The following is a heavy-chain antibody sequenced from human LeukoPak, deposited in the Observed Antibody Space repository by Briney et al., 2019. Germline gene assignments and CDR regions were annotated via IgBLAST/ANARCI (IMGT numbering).Heavy chain of an antibody. D-gene: IGHD6-19*01. Sequence: PGGSLRLSCAASGFTFINYGMTWVRQAPGKGLEWVSAISGSGGGTYYAGSVKGRFTISRDNAKNTLYLQMNSLRVEDTAVYYCAKVLDEWLAFDYWGQGTRVTVSS. V-gene: IGHV3-23*01. CDR1: GFTFINYG. CDR3: AKVLDEWLAFDY. J-gene: IGHJ4*02. CDR2: ISGSGGGT.